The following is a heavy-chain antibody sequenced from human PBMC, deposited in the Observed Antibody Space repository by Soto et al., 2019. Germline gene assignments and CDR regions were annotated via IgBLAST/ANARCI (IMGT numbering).Heavy chain of an antibody. CDR2: ISGSGGST. J-gene: IGHJ6*02. D-gene: IGHD5-18*01. CDR3: AKVPTWIQLWYVDV. V-gene: IGHV3-23*01. CDR1: GFTFSSYA. Sequence: PGGSLRISCAASGFTFSSYAMSWVRQAPGKGLEWVSAISGSGGSTYYADSVKGRFTISRDNSKNTLYLQMNSLRAEDTAVYYCAKVPTWIQLWYVDVWGQGTTVTVSS.